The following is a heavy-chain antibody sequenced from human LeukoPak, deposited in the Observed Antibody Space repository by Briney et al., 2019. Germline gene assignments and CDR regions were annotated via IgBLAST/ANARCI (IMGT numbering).Heavy chain of an antibody. CDR3: ARDLGSIASDY. J-gene: IGHJ4*02. V-gene: IGHV3-30*03. CDR2: ISYDGSNK. Sequence: GGSLRLSCAASGFTFSSYGMHWVRQAPGKGLEWVAVISYDGSNKYYADSVKGRFTISRDNSKNTLYLQMNSLRAEDTAVYYCARDLGSIASDYWGQGTLVTVSS. CDR1: GFTFSSYG. D-gene: IGHD6-6*01.